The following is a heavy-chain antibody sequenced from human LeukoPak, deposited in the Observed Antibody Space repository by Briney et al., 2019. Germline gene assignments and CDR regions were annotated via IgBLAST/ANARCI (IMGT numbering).Heavy chain of an antibody. D-gene: IGHD5-18*01. CDR3: ARKGRQLWLSFDY. V-gene: IGHV4-34*01. CDR2: INHSGST. J-gene: IGHJ4*02. Sequence: PSETLSLTCAVYGGSFSGYYWSWIRQPPGKGLEWIGEINHSGSTNYNPSLKSRVTISVDTSKKQFSLKLSSVTAADTAVYYCARKGRQLWLSFDYWGQGTLVTVSS. CDR1: GGSFSGYY.